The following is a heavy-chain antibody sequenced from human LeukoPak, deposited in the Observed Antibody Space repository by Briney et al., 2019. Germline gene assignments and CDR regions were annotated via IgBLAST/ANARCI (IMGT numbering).Heavy chain of an antibody. CDR2: MNPNSGNT. CDR3: AALSYSSGWKDFDY. V-gene: IGHV1-8*01. CDR1: GYTFTSCD. Sequence: EASVKVSCKASGYTFTSCDINWVRQATGQGLEWMGWMNPNSGNTGYAQKFQGRVTMTRNTSISTAYMELSSLRSEDTAVYYCAALSYSSGWKDFDYWGQGTLVTVSS. J-gene: IGHJ4*02. D-gene: IGHD6-19*01.